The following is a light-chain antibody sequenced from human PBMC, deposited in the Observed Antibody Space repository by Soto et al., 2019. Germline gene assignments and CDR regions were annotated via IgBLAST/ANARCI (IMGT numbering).Light chain of an antibody. CDR1: SSDVGSYNL. CDR2: EGS. V-gene: IGLV2-23*01. Sequence: QSALTQPASVSGSPGQSITISCTGTSSDVGSYNLVSWYQQHPGKAPKLMIYEGSKRPSGVSNRFSGSKSGNTASLTISGLQAEDAADYYCCSYAGSSTLEVFGGGTKLTV. CDR3: CSYAGSSTLEV. J-gene: IGLJ2*01.